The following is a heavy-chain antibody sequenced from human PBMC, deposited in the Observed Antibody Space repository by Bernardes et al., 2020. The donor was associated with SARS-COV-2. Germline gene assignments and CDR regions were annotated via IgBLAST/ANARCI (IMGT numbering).Heavy chain of an antibody. CDR2: IYWDDDK. D-gene: IGHD3-22*01. CDR3: ARSFYDAGGYPNWFDP. Sequence: SGSTLLKPTQTLRFTCPFSGFSLTPSGVGVGWIRQPPGKALEWLALIYWDDDKRYSPSLRSRLTITTDTSKNQVVLTMTNMDPVDTATYYCARSFYDAGGYPNWFDPWGQGTLVTVSS. J-gene: IGHJ5*02. V-gene: IGHV2-5*02. CDR1: GFSLTPSGVG.